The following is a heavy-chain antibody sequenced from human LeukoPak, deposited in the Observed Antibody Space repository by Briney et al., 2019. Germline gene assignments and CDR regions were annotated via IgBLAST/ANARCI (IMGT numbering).Heavy chain of an antibody. CDR1: GYSISSGYY. D-gene: IGHD6-13*01. CDR3: ARVAGIAAAGLDNYYYYYYMDV. J-gene: IGHJ6*03. CDR2: IYHSGST. Sequence: SETLSLTCTVSGYSISSGYYWGWIRQPPGQGLEWIGSIYHSGSTYYNPSLKSRVTISVDTSKNQFSLKLSSVTAADTAVYYCARVAGIAAAGLDNYYYYYYMDVWGKGTTVTVSS. V-gene: IGHV4-38-2*02.